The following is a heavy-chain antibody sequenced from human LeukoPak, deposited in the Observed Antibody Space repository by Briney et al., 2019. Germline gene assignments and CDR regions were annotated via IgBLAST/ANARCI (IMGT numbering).Heavy chain of an antibody. D-gene: IGHD2-21*02. CDR3: ARGSTSTAPGWVY. V-gene: IGHV3-23*01. J-gene: IGHJ4*01. Sequence: GGSLRLSCAASGFYFTDYAMSWARQAPGKGLEWLSAVSGNGDTKDYVDSVKGRFTISRDNSRNTVHLQIDNLRTEDTAVYYCARGSTSTAPGWVYWGHGTPVTVSS. CDR2: VSGNGDTK. CDR1: GFYFTDYA.